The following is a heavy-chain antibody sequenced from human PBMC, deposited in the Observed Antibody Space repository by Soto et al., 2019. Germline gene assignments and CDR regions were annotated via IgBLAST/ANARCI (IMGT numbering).Heavy chain of an antibody. CDR1: GGSISSSSYY. CDR2: IYYSGST. V-gene: IGHV4-39*01. CDR3: ARRVRGSYYGN. Sequence: PSETLSLTCTVSGGSISSSSYYWGWIRQPPGKGLEWIGSIYYSGSTYYNPSLKSRVTISVDTSKNQFSLKLSSVTAADTAVYYCARRVRGSYYGNWGQGTLVTVSS. J-gene: IGHJ4*02. D-gene: IGHD1-26*01.